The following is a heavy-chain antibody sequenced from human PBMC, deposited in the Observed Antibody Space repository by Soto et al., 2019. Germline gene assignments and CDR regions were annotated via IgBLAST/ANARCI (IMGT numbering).Heavy chain of an antibody. CDR2: ISAYNGNT. Sequence: ASVKVSCKASGYTFTSYGISWVRQAPGQGLEWMGWISAYNGNTNYAQKLQGRVTMTTDTSTSTAYMELRSLRSDDTAVYYCARDDLIVATTTPLDYWGQGTLVTVSS. D-gene: IGHD5-12*01. V-gene: IGHV1-18*01. J-gene: IGHJ4*02. CDR1: GYTFTSYG. CDR3: ARDDLIVATTTPLDY.